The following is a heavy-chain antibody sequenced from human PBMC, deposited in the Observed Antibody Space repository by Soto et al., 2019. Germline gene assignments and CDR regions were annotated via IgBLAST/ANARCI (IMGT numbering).Heavy chain of an antibody. Sequence: QVQLQESGPGLVKPSQTLSLTCTVSGGSISSTAYYWSWIRQYPGKGLEWIGYISYSGRTYYNPPLESRLTTSLDTSKNQFSLKVRSVTAADTAVYYCASLNWNAEGNWFAPWGQGTLVTVSS. D-gene: IGHD1-20*01. CDR3: ASLNWNAEGNWFAP. J-gene: IGHJ5*02. CDR1: GGSISSTAYY. CDR2: ISYSGRT. V-gene: IGHV4-31*03.